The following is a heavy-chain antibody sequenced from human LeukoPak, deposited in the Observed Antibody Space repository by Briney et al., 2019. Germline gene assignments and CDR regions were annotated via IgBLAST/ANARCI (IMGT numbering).Heavy chain of an antibody. CDR3: ARVVEGGSVWDAFDI. V-gene: IGHV4-4*02. CDR2: IYHSGST. D-gene: IGHD3-16*01. Sequence: PSETLSLTCAVSGGSISSSNGWSWVRQPPGKGLEWIGEIYHSGSTNYNPSLKSRVTTSVDKSKNQFSLKLSSVTAADTAVYYCARVVEGGSVWDAFDIWGQGTMVTVSS. J-gene: IGHJ3*02. CDR1: GGSISSSNG.